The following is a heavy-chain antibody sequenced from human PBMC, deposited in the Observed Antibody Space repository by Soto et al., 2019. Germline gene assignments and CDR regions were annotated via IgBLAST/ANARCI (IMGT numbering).Heavy chain of an antibody. J-gene: IGHJ2*01. Sequence: QVQLQQWGAGPLRPLETLSLTCGVSGGSFSGYYWAWIRQSPGKGLEWIGEINERGSINYNPSLKRPVRIPVETSKNHHSLNLRSVTAADTAVYYCARESHDILTGPPWVWYFDLWGRGTLVTVSS. D-gene: IGHD3-9*01. V-gene: IGHV4-34*01. CDR2: INERGSI. CDR3: ARESHDILTGPPWVWYFDL. CDR1: GGSFSGYY.